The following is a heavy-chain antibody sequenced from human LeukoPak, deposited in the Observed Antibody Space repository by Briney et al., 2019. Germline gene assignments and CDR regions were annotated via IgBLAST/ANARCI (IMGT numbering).Heavy chain of an antibody. CDR2: IWAGDGRRT. D-gene: IGHD3-10*01. Sequence: GGSLRLSCAASGFTFSGYGIHWVRQAPGRGLEWVAVIWAGDGRRTYYADSVRGRFTVSRDNTKNTVYLQMNSLRAEDTAVYYCARDAANYYGSGSRDAFDIWGQGTMVTVSS. CDR3: ARDAANYYGSGSRDAFDI. J-gene: IGHJ3*02. V-gene: IGHV3-33*01. CDR1: GFTFSGYG.